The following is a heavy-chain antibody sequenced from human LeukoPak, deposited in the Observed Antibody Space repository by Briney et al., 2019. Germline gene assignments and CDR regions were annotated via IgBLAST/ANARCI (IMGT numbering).Heavy chain of an antibody. Sequence: ASVKVSCKASGYTFTGYYMHWVRQAPGQGLEWMGWINPNSGGTNYAQKFQGRVTMTRDTSISTAYMELSRLRSDDTAVYYCARTPQTNYKTKKNWFDPWGQGTLVTVSS. J-gene: IGHJ5*02. CDR2: INPNSGGT. CDR1: GYTFTGYY. CDR3: ARTPQTNYKTKKNWFDP. V-gene: IGHV1-2*02. D-gene: IGHD1-7*01.